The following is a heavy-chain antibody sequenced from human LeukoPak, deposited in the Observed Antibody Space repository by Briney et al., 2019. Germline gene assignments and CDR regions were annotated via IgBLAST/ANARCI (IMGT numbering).Heavy chain of an antibody. CDR1: GFTFSSYS. D-gene: IGHD3-10*01. CDR3: ARVGNYGSAFDI. J-gene: IGHJ3*02. V-gene: IGHV3-64*01. Sequence: PGGSLRLSCAVSGFTFSSYSMHWVRQAPGKGLEFVAAIAGNGDNTYYANSVKGRFTISRDISKNTLYLQMGSLRAEDMAVYHCARVGNYGSAFDIWGQGTMVTFSS. CDR2: IAGNGDNT.